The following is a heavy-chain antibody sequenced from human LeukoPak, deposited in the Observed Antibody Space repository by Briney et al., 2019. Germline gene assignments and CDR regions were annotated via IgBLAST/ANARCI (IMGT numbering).Heavy chain of an antibody. CDR3: ARAQHTVGAPDY. D-gene: IGHD1-26*01. CDR2: IIPIFGTA. Sequence: ASVKVSCKASGYTFTSYAISWVRQAPGQGLEWMGGIIPIFGTANYAQKFQGRVTITADESTSTAYMELSSLRSEDTAVYYCARAQHTVGAPDYWGQGTLVTVSS. V-gene: IGHV1-69*13. J-gene: IGHJ4*02. CDR1: GYTFTSYA.